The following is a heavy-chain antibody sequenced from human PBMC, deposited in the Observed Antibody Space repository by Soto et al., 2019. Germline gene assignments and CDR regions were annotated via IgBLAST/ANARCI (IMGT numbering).Heavy chain of an antibody. D-gene: IGHD6-19*01. J-gene: IGHJ4*02. CDR2: IYYSGST. Sequence: QLQLQESGPGLVKPSETLSLTCAVSGGSISSSSYYWGWIRQPPGKGLEWIGSIYYSGSTYYTPSLQSRVAISVDTSKNQFSLKLNSVTAADTAVYYCARRTVNIRTFYSGLKTHCFDYWGQGTLVIVSP. V-gene: IGHV4-39*01. CDR3: ARRTVNIRTFYSGLKTHCFDY. CDR1: GGSISSSSYY.